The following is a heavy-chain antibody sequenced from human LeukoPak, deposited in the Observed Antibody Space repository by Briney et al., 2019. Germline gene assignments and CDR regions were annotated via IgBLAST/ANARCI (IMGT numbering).Heavy chain of an antibody. V-gene: IGHV4-59*01. J-gene: IGHJ1*01. CDR2: IYYSGST. Sequence: SETLSLTCTVSGGSIRSYYWSWIRQPPGKGLEWIGYIYYSGSTNYNPSLKSRVTISVDTSKNQFSLKLSSVTAADAAVYYCASSGSDSDAEYFQHWGQGTLVTVSS. CDR3: ASSGSDSDAEYFQH. D-gene: IGHD1-26*01. CDR1: GGSIRSYY.